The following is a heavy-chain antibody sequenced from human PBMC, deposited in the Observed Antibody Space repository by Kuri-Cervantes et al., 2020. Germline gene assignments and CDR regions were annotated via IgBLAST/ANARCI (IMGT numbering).Heavy chain of an antibody. CDR3: ARPYDGDYISNWFDP. V-gene: IGHV3-23*01. D-gene: IGHD4-17*01. J-gene: IGHJ5*02. CDR2: LHGSGGGT. CDR1: GFSFNTYS. Sequence: GESLKISCAASGFSFNTYSMNWVRQAPGKGLEWVSALHGSGGGTYYAGSVKGRFTISRDNSKNTLSLQMNSLRAEDAAVYYCARPYDGDYISNWFDPWGRGTLVTVSS.